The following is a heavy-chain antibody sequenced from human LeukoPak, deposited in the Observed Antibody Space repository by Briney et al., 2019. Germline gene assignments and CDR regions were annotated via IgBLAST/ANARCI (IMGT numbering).Heavy chain of an antibody. CDR2: MYYTGTT. D-gene: IGHD5-12*01. CDR3: ARSVSAYAGPGCFDP. V-gene: IGHV4-39*07. Sequence: SETLSLTWSVSGGSIRSLGYSWGWIRQPPGNGLDGSASMYYTGTTYYNPSLKIRVTMSVDTSKNQFSVNLTSVTAAATAVFYCARSVSAYAGPGCFDPWGQGTLVTVSS. J-gene: IGHJ5*02. CDR1: GGSIRSLGYS.